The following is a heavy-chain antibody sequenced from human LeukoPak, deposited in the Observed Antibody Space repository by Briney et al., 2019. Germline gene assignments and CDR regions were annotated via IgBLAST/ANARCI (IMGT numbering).Heavy chain of an antibody. V-gene: IGHV2-5*01. CDR2: IYWNNDM. CDR3: GHRPKEIWGSYDN. CDR1: GFSLNSQGVG. J-gene: IGHJ4*02. D-gene: IGHD3-16*01. Sequence: SGPTLVKPTQTLTLTCTFSGFSLNSQGVGVGWIRQPPRKALEWLALIYWNNDMRYSPSLRNRLSITKDTSKNQVVLTMTNMDPVDTATYYCGHRPKEIWGSYDNWGQGILVTVSS.